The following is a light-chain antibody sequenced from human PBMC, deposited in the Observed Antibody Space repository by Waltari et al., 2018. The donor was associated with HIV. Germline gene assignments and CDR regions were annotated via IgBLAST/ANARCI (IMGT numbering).Light chain of an antibody. J-gene: IGLJ2*01. V-gene: IGLV2-14*03. CDR2: DVS. CDR1: TSDLGPSPP. Sequence: QSALTQPASMSGSPRESITPSCSWPTSDLGPSPPVSWYHQHTGTPPKLIIYDVSYRPSGVDSRFSGSKSGNTAYLTISDLRPDDEAVYYCSSYTTTFIFGDGTTVSVL. CDR3: SSYTTTFI.